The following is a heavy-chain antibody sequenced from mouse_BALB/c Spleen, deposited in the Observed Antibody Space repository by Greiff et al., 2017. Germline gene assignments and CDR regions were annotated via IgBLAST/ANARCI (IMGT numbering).Heavy chain of an antibody. CDR3: ARHRGTHYYCYFAY. D-gene: IGHD1-2*01. V-gene: IGHV5-12-1*01. Sequence: EVQLVESGGGLVKPGGSLKLSCAASGFAFSSYDMSWVRQTPEKRLEWVAYISSGGGSTYYPDTVKGRFTISRDNAKNTLYLQMSSLKSEDTAMYYCARHRGTHYYCYFAYWGQGTLVTVSA. CDR2: ISSGGGST. J-gene: IGHJ3*01. CDR1: GFAFSSYD.